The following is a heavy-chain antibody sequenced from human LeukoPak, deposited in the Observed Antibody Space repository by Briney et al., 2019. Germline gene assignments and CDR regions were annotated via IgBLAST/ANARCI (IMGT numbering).Heavy chain of an antibody. J-gene: IGHJ4*02. D-gene: IGHD5-12*01. CDR2: IYYSGST. V-gene: IGHV4-59*01. CDR3: ARGGYSGYGFDY. CDR1: GGSISSYY. Sequence: SETLSLXCTVSGGSISSYYWRWIRQPPGKGLEWIGYIYYSGSTNYNPSLKSRVTISVDTSKNQFSLKLSSVTAADTAVYYCARGGYSGYGFDYWGQGTLVTVSS.